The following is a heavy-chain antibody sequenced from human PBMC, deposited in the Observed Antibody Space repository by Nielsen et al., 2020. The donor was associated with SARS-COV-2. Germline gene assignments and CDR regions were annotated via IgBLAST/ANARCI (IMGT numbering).Heavy chain of an antibody. CDR3: AKDAGLYYYDSSGTVDY. V-gene: IGHV3-9*01. Sequence: GGSLRLSCAASGFTFDDYAMHWVRQAPGKGLEWVSGISWNSGSIGYADSVKGRFTISRDNAKNSLYLQMNSLRAEDTAVYYCAKDAGLYYYDSSGTVDYWGQGTLVTVSS. CDR1: GFTFDDYA. CDR2: ISWNSGSI. D-gene: IGHD3-22*01. J-gene: IGHJ4*02.